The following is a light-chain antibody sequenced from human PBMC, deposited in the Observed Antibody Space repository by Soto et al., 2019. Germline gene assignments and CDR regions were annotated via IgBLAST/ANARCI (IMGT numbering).Light chain of an antibody. CDR2: EAG. CDR1: SSDVGGYNF. J-gene: IGLJ1*01. CDR3: CSYERVNKYV. Sequence: QSALTQPASVSGSPGQSITISCTGTSSDVGGYNFVSWYQHHPGKAPKLMIYEAGKRPSGVSNRFSGSKSGNTASLTISGLQAEDEADYYCCSYERVNKYVFGTGTKVTVL. V-gene: IGLV2-23*01.